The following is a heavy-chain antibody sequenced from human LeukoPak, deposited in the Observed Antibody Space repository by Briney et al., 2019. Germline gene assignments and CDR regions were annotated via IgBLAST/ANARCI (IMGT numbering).Heavy chain of an antibody. V-gene: IGHV7-4-1*02. CDR1: GYTFTSYA. J-gene: IGHJ6*03. Sequence: ASVKVSCKASGYTFTSYAMNWVRQAPGQGLEWMGWINTNTGNPTYAQGFTGRFVFSLDTSVSTAYLQISSLKAEDTAVYYCARYPRHGYDPWYYYYMDVWGKGTTVTVSS. CDR3: ARYPRHGYDPWYYYYMDV. CDR2: INTNTGNP. D-gene: IGHD5-12*01.